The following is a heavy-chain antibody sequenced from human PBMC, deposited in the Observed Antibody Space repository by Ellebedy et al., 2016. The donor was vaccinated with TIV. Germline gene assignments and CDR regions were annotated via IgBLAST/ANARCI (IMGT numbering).Heavy chain of an antibody. V-gene: IGHV3-30*02. CDR2: IWYDGSNK. Sequence: GGSLRLXXAASGFTFSSYGMHWVRQAPGKGLEWVAVIWYDGSNKYYADSVKGRFTISRDNSKNTLYLQMNSLRAEDTAVYYCAKGEYEGTEGDAFDIWGQGTMVTVSS. CDR3: AKGEYEGTEGDAFDI. D-gene: IGHD2/OR15-2a*01. J-gene: IGHJ3*02. CDR1: GFTFSSYG.